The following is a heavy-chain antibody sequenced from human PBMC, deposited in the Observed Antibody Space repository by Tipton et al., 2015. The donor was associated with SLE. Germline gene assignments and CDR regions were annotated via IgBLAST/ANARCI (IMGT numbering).Heavy chain of an antibody. Sequence: TLSLTCTVSGGSITTTNSYWGWIRQPPGKGLEWIGSISFSGRTYDNPSLRGRITPSRDTSKNQFSLKLTYVTAADTAVYYCARDKMEYDVVVPASNWFDPWGQGTLVTVSS. V-gene: IGHV4-39*07. CDR3: ARDKMEYDVVVPASNWFDP. CDR1: GGSITTTNSY. CDR2: ISFSGRT. J-gene: IGHJ5*02. D-gene: IGHD2-2*01.